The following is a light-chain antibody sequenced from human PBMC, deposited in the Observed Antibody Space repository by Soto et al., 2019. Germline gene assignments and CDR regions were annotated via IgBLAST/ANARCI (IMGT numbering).Light chain of an antibody. CDR3: QQSYIAPWT. CDR2: AAS. J-gene: IGKJ1*01. CDR1: QSISTY. V-gene: IGKV1-39*01. Sequence: DIQLTRSPSSLSASVGYRVSITCRSSQSISTYLNCYQQKPGKVPSLLIYAASSLHSAVPSRSSGSGSGTDFTFTISSLQPEGFGTYYLQQSYIAPWTFGQGNKL.